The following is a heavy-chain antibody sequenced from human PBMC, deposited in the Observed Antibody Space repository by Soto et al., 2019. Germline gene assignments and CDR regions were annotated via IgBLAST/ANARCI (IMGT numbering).Heavy chain of an antibody. J-gene: IGHJ3*02. Sequence: QVQLVQSGAEVKKPGASVKVSCKASGYTFTSFGISWVRQAPGQGLEWMGWISAYKGNTNYTENLQGRVTMTTDTSTSTAYMELRSLRSDDTAVYYCARDHRGGTDAFDIWGQGTMVTVSS. D-gene: IGHD2-15*01. CDR1: GYTFTSFG. V-gene: IGHV1-18*01. CDR2: ISAYKGNT. CDR3: ARDHRGGTDAFDI.